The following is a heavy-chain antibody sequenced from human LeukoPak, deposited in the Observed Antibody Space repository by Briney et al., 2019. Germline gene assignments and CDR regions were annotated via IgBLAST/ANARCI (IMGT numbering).Heavy chain of an antibody. CDR3: AKDGMYSSSSSYYFDY. D-gene: IGHD6-6*01. V-gene: IGHV3-23*01. J-gene: IGHJ4*02. CDR1: GFTFSSYW. CDR2: ISSSGGTT. Sequence: GGSLRLSCAASGFTFSSYWMSWVRQAPGKGLEWVSTISSSGGTTYYADSVKGRFTISRDSSKNTLYLQMNSLRAEDTALYYCAKDGMYSSSSSYYFDYWGQGTLVTVSS.